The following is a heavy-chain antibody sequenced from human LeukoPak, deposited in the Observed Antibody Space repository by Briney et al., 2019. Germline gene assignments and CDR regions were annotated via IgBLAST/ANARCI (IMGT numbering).Heavy chain of an antibody. V-gene: IGHV1-2*02. Sequence: ASVKVSCKASGYTFTVYYMHWVRQAPGQGLEWMGWINPNSGGTNYAQKFQGRVTVTRDTSISTAYMELSRLRSDDTAVYYCARDPMNTAAGSPHLDYWGQGTLVTVSS. CDR2: INPNSGGT. D-gene: IGHD6-13*01. CDR1: GYTFTVYY. J-gene: IGHJ4*02. CDR3: ARDPMNTAAGSPHLDY.